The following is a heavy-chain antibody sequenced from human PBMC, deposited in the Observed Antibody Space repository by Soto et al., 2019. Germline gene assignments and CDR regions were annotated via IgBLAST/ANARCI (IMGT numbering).Heavy chain of an antibody. CDR1: GFTSTRYS. CDR2: ISSTTHYI. CDR3: ARESEDLTSNFDY. V-gene: IGHV3-21*06. J-gene: IGHJ4*02. Sequence: PGGSLRLSCAASGFTSTRYSMNWVRQAPGKGLEWVSSISSTTHYIYYADSMRGRFTISRDNAENAVYLEMNSLRAEDTAVYYCARESEDLTSNFDYWGQGTLVTVSS.